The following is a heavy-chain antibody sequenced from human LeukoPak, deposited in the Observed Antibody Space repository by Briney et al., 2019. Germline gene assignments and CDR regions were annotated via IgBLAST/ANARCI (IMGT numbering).Heavy chain of an antibody. V-gene: IGHV1-18*01. D-gene: IGHD3-3*01. CDR2: ISANNGNT. CDR1: GYTFTSYG. Sequence: ASVKVSCKASGYTFTSYGISWVRQAPGQGLEWMGWISANNGNTNYAQKLQGRVTMTTDTSTSTAYMELRSLRSDDTAVYYCARDRPGGIGVVIPFDPWGEGTLVTVSS. J-gene: IGHJ5*02. CDR3: ARDRPGGIGVVIPFDP.